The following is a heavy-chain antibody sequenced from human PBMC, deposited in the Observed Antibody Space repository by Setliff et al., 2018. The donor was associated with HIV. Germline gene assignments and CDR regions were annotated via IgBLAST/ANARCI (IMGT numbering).Heavy chain of an antibody. D-gene: IGHD1-1*01. CDR2: VDPEDGET. V-gene: IGHV1-69-2*01. J-gene: IGHJ6*03. CDR3: AKGSLEKATTSRAYYNKMDV. CDR1: GYTFTDYY. Sequence: ASVKVSCKVSGYTFTDYYMHWVQQAPGKGPEWMGLVDPEDGETIYAEKFQGRVTITADTSTDTAYMELSSLRSEDTAVYYCAKGSLEKATTSRAYYNKMDVWGKGTTVTVSS.